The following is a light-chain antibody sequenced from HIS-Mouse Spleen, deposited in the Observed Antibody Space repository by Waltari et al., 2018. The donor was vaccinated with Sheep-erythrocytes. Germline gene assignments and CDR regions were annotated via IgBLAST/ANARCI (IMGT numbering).Light chain of an antibody. CDR2: EDS. CDR3: YSTDSSGNGV. Sequence: SYELTQPPSVSVSPGQTARITCSGDALPKKYAYSYQQKSGQAPVLVIYEDSKRPSGIPERFSGSSSGKMATLTISGAQVEDEADYYCYSTDSSGNGVFGGGTKLTVL. V-gene: IGLV3-10*01. CDR1: ALPKKY. J-gene: IGLJ2*01.